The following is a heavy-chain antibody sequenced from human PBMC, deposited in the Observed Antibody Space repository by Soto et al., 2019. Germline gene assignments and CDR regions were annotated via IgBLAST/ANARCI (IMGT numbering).Heavy chain of an antibody. V-gene: IGHV1-2*02. CDR2: INPKSDET. CDR1: GYTFAANY. D-gene: IGHD3-16*01. CDR3: ARWTSRGCYDS. Sequence: ASVKVSCKTSGYTFAANYIHWVRQAPGKGLEWMGWINPKSDETKFSQKFQGRVALTKDTTSNTVHLDVANLRSEDTAVYYCARWTSRGCYDSWGQGTLVTVS. J-gene: IGHJ4*02.